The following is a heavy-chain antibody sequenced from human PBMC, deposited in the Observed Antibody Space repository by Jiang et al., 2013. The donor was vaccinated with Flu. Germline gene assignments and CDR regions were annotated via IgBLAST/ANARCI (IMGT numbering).Heavy chain of an antibody. CDR1: GYSFTSYW. Sequence: GAEVKKPGESLKISCKGSGYSFTSYWIGWVRQMPGKGLEWMGIIYPGDSDTRYSPSFQGQVTISADKSISTAYLQWSSLKASDTAMYYCARLRYEKIVVVITSRNWYFDLWGLAPWSLSPQ. CDR2: IYPGDSDT. D-gene: IGHD3-22*01. CDR3: ARLRYEKIVVVITSRNWYFDL. J-gene: IGHJ2*01. V-gene: IGHV5-51*01.